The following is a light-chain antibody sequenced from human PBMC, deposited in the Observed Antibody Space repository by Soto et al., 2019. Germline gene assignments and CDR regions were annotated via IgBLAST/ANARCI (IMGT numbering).Light chain of an antibody. Sequence: VRTEPRCANGSPGQPVIISYTRTSSDVGAYDYVSWSQQHPGKAPKLLSSEINNSPSGVPDRFSGSKSGNTASLTVSGLHAEDEADYYCSSFPGSNKFPQVLGTGTKVPAL. J-gene: IGLJ1*01. CDR2: EIN. V-gene: IGLV2-8*01. CDR1: SSDVGAYDY. CDR3: SSFPGSNKFPQV.